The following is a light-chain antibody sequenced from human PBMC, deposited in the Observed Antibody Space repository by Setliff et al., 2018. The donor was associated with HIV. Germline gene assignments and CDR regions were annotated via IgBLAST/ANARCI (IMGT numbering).Light chain of an antibody. CDR1: SGSVASNY. J-gene: IGLJ3*02. CDR2: EDD. V-gene: IGLV6-57*01. CDR3: QSYDSDIVV. Sequence: NFMLTQPHSVSESPGKTATISCTRSSGSVASNYVQWYLQRPGSSPTTVIYEDDKRPSGVPDRFSGSLDTSSNSAALTISGLKAEDEADYYCQSYDSDIVVFGGGTKVTVL.